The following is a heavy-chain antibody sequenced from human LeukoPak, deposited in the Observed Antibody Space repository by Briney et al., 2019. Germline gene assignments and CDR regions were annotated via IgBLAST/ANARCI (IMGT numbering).Heavy chain of an antibody. J-gene: IGHJ4*02. CDR1: GFTFSSYG. CDR2: ISGSGGST. CDR3: AKGAYSSGWYDY. Sequence: GGTLRLSCAASGFTFSSYGMSWVRQAPGKGLEWVSTISGSGGSTYYADSVKGRFTISRDNSKNTLYLQMNSLRAEDTAVYYCAKGAYSSGWYDYWGQGTLVTVSS. D-gene: IGHD6-19*01. V-gene: IGHV3-23*01.